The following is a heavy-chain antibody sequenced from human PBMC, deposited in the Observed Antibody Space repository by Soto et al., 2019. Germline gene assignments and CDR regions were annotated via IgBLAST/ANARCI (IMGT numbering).Heavy chain of an antibody. Sequence: SETKSLTCSVAEGSIISSSYFWSWVRQPPGKGLEWIGEIYHSGSTNYNPSLKSRVTISVDKSKNQFSLKLSSVTAADTAVYYCAKGGSGSYSNAFDIWGQGTMVTVSS. V-gene: IGHV4-39*01. J-gene: IGHJ3*02. CDR1: EGSIISSSYF. D-gene: IGHD3-10*01. CDR2: IYHSGST. CDR3: AKGGSGSYSNAFDI.